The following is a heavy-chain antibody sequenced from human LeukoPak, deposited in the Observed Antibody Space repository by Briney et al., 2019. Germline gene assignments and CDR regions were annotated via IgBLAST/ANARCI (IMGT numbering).Heavy chain of an antibody. CDR2: FSGSGGST. V-gene: IGHV3-23*01. J-gene: IGHJ3*02. Sequence: PGGSLRLSCAASGFTFSSYAMSWVRQAPGKGLECISGFSGSGGSTYYADSVKGRFTISRDNSKNTLYLQMNSLRAEDTAVYYCARVLVTATSLTYDGFDMWGQGTMVTVSS. CDR1: GFTFSSYA. D-gene: IGHD2-15*01. CDR3: ARVLVTATSLTYDGFDM.